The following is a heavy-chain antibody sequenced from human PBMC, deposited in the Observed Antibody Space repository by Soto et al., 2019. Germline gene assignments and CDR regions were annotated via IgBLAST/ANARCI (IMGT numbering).Heavy chain of an antibody. CDR3: ARLAVGCTHYFDK. CDR2: ITHSGSII. V-gene: IGHV3-11*01. D-gene: IGHD2-8*01. CDR1: GFSFSDFY. J-gene: IGHJ4*02. Sequence: QVQLVESGGGLAQPGGSLGLACAASGFSFSDFYMSWIRQAPGKGLECISYITHSGSIIHYADSVTGRFTISRDNAKNSLFFHMNSLRADDTAIYYCARLAVGCTHYFDKWGQGSLVTVAS.